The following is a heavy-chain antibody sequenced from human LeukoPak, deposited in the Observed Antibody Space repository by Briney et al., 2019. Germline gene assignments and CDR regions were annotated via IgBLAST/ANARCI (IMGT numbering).Heavy chain of an antibody. J-gene: IGHJ4*02. Sequence: GASVKVSCEVSGYTLTELSTHWVRQAPGKGLEGMGGFNPEDGEIVYAQNFQGRVTMTEDTSTDTAYMELSSLRSEDTAIYYCATANRLTRDSSGYYPDSWGQGTLVTVSS. CDR2: FNPEDGEI. CDR1: GYTLTELS. D-gene: IGHD3-22*01. V-gene: IGHV1-24*01. CDR3: ATANRLTRDSSGYYPDS.